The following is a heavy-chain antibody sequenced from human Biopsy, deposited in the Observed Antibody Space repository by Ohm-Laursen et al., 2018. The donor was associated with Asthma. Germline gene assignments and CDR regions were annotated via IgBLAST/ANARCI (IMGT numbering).Heavy chain of an antibody. D-gene: IGHD3-22*01. V-gene: IGHV4-59*01. J-gene: IGHJ3*01. CDR3: ARVRGAFYESSVKNAFDV. CDR1: GGSIGIYY. Sequence: GTLSLTCTVSGGSIGIYYWGWIRQPPGKGREYIGYTHYSGTTNTDPSLTGRVTMSVDTSENQFSLKVTSVTAADTAVYFCARVRGAFYESSVKNAFDVWGQGTMVTVSS. CDR2: THYSGTT.